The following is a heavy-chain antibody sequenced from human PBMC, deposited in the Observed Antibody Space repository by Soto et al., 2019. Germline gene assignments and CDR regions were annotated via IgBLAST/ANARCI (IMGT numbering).Heavy chain of an antibody. D-gene: IGHD3-3*01. V-gene: IGHV3-30*18. CDR1: GFTFSSYG. Sequence: GGSLRLSCAASGFTFSSYGMHWVRQAPGKGPEWVAVISYDGSNKYYADSVKGRFTISRDNSKNTLYLQMNSLRAEDTAVYYCAKVRGYDFWSGYSGRGNSVYFDYWGQGTLVTVSS. J-gene: IGHJ4*02. CDR2: ISYDGSNK. CDR3: AKVRGYDFWSGYSGRGNSVYFDY.